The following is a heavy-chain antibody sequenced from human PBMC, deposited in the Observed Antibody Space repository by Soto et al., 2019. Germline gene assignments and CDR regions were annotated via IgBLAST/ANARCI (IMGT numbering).Heavy chain of an antibody. CDR1: GGSISSSSYY. D-gene: IGHD3-10*02. CDR2: IYYSGST. CDR3: ALIYSGDGYNSLDY. Sequence: PSETLSLTCTVSGGSISSSSYYWGWIRQPPGKGLEWIGSIYYSGSTYYNPSLKSRVTISVDTSKNQFSLKLSSVTAADTAVYYCALIYSGDGYNSLDYWGQGTLVTVSS. J-gene: IGHJ4*02. V-gene: IGHV4-39*01.